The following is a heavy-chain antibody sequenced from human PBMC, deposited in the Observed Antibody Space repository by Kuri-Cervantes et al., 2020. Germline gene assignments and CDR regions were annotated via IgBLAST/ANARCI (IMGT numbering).Heavy chain of an antibody. CDR2: INHSGST. V-gene: IGHV4-34*01. J-gene: IGHJ4*02. CDR1: GGSFSGYY. Sequence: SETLSLTCAVYGGSFSGYYWSWIRQPPGKGLEWIGEINHSGSTNYNPSLKSRVTISVDKSKNQFSLKVNSVTAADTAVYYCARDRENNFDYWGRGTLVTVSS. CDR3: ARDRENNFDY. D-gene: IGHD2/OR15-2a*01.